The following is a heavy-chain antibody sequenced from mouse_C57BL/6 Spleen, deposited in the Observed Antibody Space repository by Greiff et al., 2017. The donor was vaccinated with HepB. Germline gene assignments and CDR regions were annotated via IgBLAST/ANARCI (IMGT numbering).Heavy chain of an antibody. J-gene: IGHJ4*01. CDR2: ISSGSSTI. CDR1: GFTFSDYG. D-gene: IGHD2-5*01. Sequence: EVQLVESGGGLVKPGGSLKLSCAASGFTFSDYGTHWVRQAPEKGLEWVAYISSGSSTIYYADTVKGRFTISRDNAKNTLFLQMTSLRSEDTAMYYCARRGLSYYSNYYAMDYWGQGTSVTVSS. CDR3: ARRGLSYYSNYYAMDY. V-gene: IGHV5-17*01.